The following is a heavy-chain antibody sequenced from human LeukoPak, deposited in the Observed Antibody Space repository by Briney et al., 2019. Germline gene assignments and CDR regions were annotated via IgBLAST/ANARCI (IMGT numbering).Heavy chain of an antibody. D-gene: IGHD6-13*01. Sequence: RGSLRLSCAASGFTFSSYSMNWVRQAPGKGLEWVSYISSSGTTIYYADSVKGRFTISRDNAKNSLYLQMNSLRDEDTAVYYCARVWGLAVAGGEIEYWGQGTLVTASS. CDR3: ARVWGLAVAGGEIEY. CDR1: GFTFSSYS. CDR2: ISSSGTTI. V-gene: IGHV3-48*02. J-gene: IGHJ4*02.